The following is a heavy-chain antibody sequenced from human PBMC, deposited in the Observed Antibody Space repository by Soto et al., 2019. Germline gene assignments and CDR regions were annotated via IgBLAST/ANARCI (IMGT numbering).Heavy chain of an antibody. Sequence: EVQLVESGGSVIRPGGSLRLSCAASGFAFQNHGMAWVRQVPGKGLEWVAGISGSGVNAGYADSVKGRLTISRDNGDNSLYLEINNLGVEDTALSHCARKPNWRYWYFDLWGRGTLVTVSS. CDR1: GFAFQNHG. J-gene: IGHJ2*01. D-gene: IGHD1-1*01. CDR2: ISGSGVNA. V-gene: IGHV3-20*01. CDR3: ARKPNWRYWYFDL.